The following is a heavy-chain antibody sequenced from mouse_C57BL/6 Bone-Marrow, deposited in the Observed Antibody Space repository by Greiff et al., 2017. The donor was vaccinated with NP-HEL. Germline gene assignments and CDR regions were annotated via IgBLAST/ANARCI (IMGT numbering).Heavy chain of an antibody. Sequence: EVKLVESGGGLVQPGGSLSLSCAASGFTFTDYYMSWVRQPPGQALEWLGFIRNKANGYTTEYSASVKGRFTISRDNSQSILYLQMNALRAEDSATYYCARYIPWLPHFDYWGQGTTLTVSS. V-gene: IGHV7-3*01. J-gene: IGHJ2*01. D-gene: IGHD2-2*01. CDR2: IRNKANGYTT. CDR3: ARYIPWLPHFDY. CDR1: GFTFTDYY.